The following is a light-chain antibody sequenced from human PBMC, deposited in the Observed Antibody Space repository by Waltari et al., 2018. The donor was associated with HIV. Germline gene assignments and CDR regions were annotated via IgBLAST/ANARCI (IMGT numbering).Light chain of an antibody. J-gene: IGLJ2*01. V-gene: IGLV2-8*01. CDR2: EVT. CDR1: SSDVGAYNY. Sequence: SVTISCTGTSSDVGAYNYVSWYQQYPGKAPKLMIYEVTKRPSGVPDRFSGSKSGNTATLTVSGLQAEDEADYYCSSYAGSKVLFGGGTELTVL. CDR3: SSYAGSKVL.